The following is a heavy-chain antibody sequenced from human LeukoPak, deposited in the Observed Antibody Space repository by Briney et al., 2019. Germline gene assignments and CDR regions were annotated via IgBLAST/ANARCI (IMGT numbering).Heavy chain of an antibody. Sequence: SETLSLTCTVSSGSISSGGYYWSWIRQHPGKGLEWIGYIYYSGSTYYNPSLKSRVTISVDTSKNQFSLKLSSVTAADTAVYYCARGLLGSGWYFDYWGQGTLVTVSS. CDR3: ARGLLGSGWYFDY. D-gene: IGHD6-19*01. CDR2: IYYSGST. J-gene: IGHJ4*02. CDR1: SGSISSGGYY. V-gene: IGHV4-31*03.